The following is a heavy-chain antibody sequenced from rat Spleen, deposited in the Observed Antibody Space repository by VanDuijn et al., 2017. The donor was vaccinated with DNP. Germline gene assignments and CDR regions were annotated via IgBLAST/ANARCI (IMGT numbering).Heavy chain of an antibody. J-gene: IGHJ2*01. V-gene: IGHV5S10*01. Sequence: EVQLVQSGGGLVQPEGSLKLSCVASGFTFSDYNMAWVRQAPKQGLEWVATIISDGSRTYYRDSVKGRFTISRDNAENTLFLQMDSLRSEDSATFYCITHNNYDLCGQGVMVTVSS. CDR1: GFTFSDYN. D-gene: IGHD1-10*01. CDR3: ITHNNYDL. CDR2: IISDGSRT.